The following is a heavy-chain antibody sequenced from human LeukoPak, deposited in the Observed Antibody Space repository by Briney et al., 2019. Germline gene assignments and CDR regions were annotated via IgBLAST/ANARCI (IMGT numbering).Heavy chain of an antibody. J-gene: IGHJ5*02. Sequence: SETLSLTCAVSGGSISSGDYYWSWIRQPPGKGLEWIGYIYYSGSTYYNPSLKSRVTISVDTSKNQFSLKLSSVTAADTAVYYCARVDGSGSYYNVFDPWGQGTLVTVSS. CDR1: GGSISSGDYY. D-gene: IGHD3-10*01. V-gene: IGHV4-30-4*01. CDR3: ARVDGSGSYYNVFDP. CDR2: IYYSGST.